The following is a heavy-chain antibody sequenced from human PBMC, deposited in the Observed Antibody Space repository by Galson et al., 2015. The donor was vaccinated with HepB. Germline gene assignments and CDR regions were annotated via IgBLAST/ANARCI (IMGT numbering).Heavy chain of an antibody. V-gene: IGHV3-30*18. CDR1: GFTFSSYG. J-gene: IGHJ4*02. CDR3: AKDPRVDYGDQRFDY. Sequence: SLRLSCAASGFTFSSYGMHWVRQAPGKGLEWVAVISYDGSNKYYADSVKGRFTISRDNSKNTLYLQMNSLRAEDTAVYYCAKDPRVDYGDQRFDYWGQGTLVTVSS. CDR2: ISYDGSNK. D-gene: IGHD4-17*01.